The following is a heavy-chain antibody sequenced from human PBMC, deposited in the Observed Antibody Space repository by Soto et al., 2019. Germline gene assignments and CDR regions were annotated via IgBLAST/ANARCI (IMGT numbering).Heavy chain of an antibody. D-gene: IGHD4-17*01. CDR3: ARDKPTTGTNWFDP. V-gene: IGHV3-21*01. J-gene: IGHJ5*02. CDR1: GFTFSSYS. Sequence: SGGSLRLSCAASGFTFSSYSMNWVRQAPGKGLEWVSSISSSSSYIYYADSVKGRFTISRDNAKNSLYLQMNSLRAEDTAVYYCARDKPTTGTNWFDPWGQGTLVTVSS. CDR2: ISSSSSYI.